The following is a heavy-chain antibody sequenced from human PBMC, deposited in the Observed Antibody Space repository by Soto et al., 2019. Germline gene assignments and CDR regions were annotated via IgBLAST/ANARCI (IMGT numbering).Heavy chain of an antibody. Sequence: QVQLVQSGAELKKPGASVKVSCKTSGYTFSNYAISWVRQAPGQGLEWLGWIRSYNSNNGDTKSAQMLQDTVTMTIATSAPTDYLELRRLRSHAPAVYYCAMAEVERVEVGYFGRDVWCPATTVTVSS. CDR3: AMAEVERVEVGYFGRDV. CDR1: GYTFSNYA. D-gene: IGHD2-15*01. V-gene: IGHV1-18*04. J-gene: IGHJ6*02. CDR2: IRSYNSNNGDT.